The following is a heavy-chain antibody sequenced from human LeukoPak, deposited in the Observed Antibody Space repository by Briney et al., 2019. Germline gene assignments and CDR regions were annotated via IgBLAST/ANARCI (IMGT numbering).Heavy chain of an antibody. V-gene: IGHV5-51*01. D-gene: IGHD2-21*02. Sequence: GESLKISCKGSGYSFTNYWIGWVRQMPGKGLEWMGIIHPDDSDTRYSPSFQGQVTISADKSISTAYLRWSSLKASDTAMYYCARHDGDCSGAWDFWGQGTLVTVSS. CDR1: GYSFTNYW. CDR3: ARHDGDCSGAWDF. J-gene: IGHJ4*02. CDR2: IHPDDSDT.